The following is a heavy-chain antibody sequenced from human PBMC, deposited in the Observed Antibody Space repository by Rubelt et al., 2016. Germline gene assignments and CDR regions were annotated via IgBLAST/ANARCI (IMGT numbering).Heavy chain of an antibody. J-gene: IGHJ3*02. CDR2: INHSGST. Sequence: QVQLQQWGAGLLKPSETLSLTCAVYGGSFSGYYWSWIRQPPGKGLEWIGEINHSGSTNYNPSLKSRVTISVDTSKNQFSLKLSSVTAADTAVYYCARPDYDSSGYAFDIWGQGTMVTVSS. V-gene: IGHV4-34*01. D-gene: IGHD3-22*01. CDR1: GGSFSGYY. CDR3: ARPDYDSSGYAFDI.